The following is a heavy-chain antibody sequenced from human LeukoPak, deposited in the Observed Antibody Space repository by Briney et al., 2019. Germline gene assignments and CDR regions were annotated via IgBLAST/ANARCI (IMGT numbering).Heavy chain of an antibody. Sequence: ASVKVSCKASGYTFTSYGISWVRQAPGQGLEWMGWISAYNGNTNYAQKLQGRVTMTTDTSTSTAYMELRSLRSDDTAVYYCARRSGYDSSEDASDIWGQGTMVTVSS. V-gene: IGHV1-18*01. CDR2: ISAYNGNT. CDR1: GYTFTSYG. CDR3: ARRSGYDSSEDASDI. J-gene: IGHJ3*02. D-gene: IGHD3-22*01.